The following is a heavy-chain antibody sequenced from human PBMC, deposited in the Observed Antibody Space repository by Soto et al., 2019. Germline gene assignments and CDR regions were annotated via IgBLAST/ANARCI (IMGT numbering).Heavy chain of an antibody. J-gene: IGHJ6*02. Sequence: ASVKVSCKASGYTFTSYGISWVRQAPGQGLEWMGWISAYNGNTNYAQKLQGRVTMTTDTSTSTAYMELRSLRSDDTAVYYCARYLDSSGYLAYYYYSMDVWGQGTTVTVSS. CDR2: ISAYNGNT. CDR3: ARYLDSSGYLAYYYYSMDV. D-gene: IGHD3-22*01. V-gene: IGHV1-18*01. CDR1: GYTFTSYG.